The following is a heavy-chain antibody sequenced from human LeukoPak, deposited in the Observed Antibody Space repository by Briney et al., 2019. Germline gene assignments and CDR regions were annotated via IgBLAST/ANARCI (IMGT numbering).Heavy chain of an antibody. Sequence: GGSVKVSCKASGYTFTGYYMHWVRQAPGQGFEWMGWINPNSGGTNYAQKFQGRVTMTRDTSISTAYMELSRLRSDDTAVYYCARVRQWLGPLDYWGQGTLVTVSS. CDR3: ARVRQWLGPLDY. V-gene: IGHV1-2*02. D-gene: IGHD6-19*01. CDR1: GYTFTGYY. CDR2: INPNSGGT. J-gene: IGHJ4*02.